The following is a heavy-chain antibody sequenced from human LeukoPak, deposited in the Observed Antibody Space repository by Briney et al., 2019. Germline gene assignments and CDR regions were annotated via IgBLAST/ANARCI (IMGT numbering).Heavy chain of an antibody. D-gene: IGHD3-10*01. V-gene: IGHV3-74*01. Sequence: GGSLRLSCAASGFTFSDYWIHWVRQAPGKGLVWVSRINTDGSITDYADSVKGRFSISRDNAKNTLYLQMSSLRAEDTAVYYCARDRGPRTGFMVREAYDYWGQGTLVTVSS. CDR2: INTDGSIT. J-gene: IGHJ4*02. CDR3: ARDRGPRTGFMVREAYDY. CDR1: GFTFSDYW.